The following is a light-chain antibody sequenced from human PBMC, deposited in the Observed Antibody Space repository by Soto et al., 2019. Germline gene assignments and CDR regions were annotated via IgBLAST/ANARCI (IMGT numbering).Light chain of an antibody. J-gene: IGKJ3*01. V-gene: IGKV1-12*01. CDR2: GAS. CDR3: QQANSFPFT. Sequence: DTQMTQSPSSVSASVGDRVTISCRASQDIHTWLAWYQQKPGKAPNLLIYGASILQSGVPSRFSGSGSGTDFTLTISSLQPEDSATYYCQQANSFPFTFGSGTKVDV. CDR1: QDIHTW.